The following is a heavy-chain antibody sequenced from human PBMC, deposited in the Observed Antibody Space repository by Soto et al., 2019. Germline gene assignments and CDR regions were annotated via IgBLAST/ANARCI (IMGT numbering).Heavy chain of an antibody. J-gene: IGHJ6*02. CDR1: GDSVSSNSAA. CDR2: TYYRSKWYN. CDR3: ARGHSIAARSYYSYCMDF. Sequence: PSQTLSLTCAISGDSVSSNSAAWNWIRQSPSRGLEWLGRTYYRSKWYNDYAVSVKSRITINQDTSKNQFSLQLNSVTPEDTAVYYCARGHSIAARSYYSYCMDFWGQGTTVTVSS. D-gene: IGHD6-6*01. V-gene: IGHV6-1*01.